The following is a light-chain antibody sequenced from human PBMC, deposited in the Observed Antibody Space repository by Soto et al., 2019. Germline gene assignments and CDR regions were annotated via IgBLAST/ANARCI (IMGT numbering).Light chain of an antibody. CDR2: GAS. J-gene: IGKJ2*01. CDR3: QQYNNWPPYT. CDR1: QSVSTK. V-gene: IGKV3-15*01. Sequence: EIVLTQSPATLSVSPGERATLSCRASQSVSTKLAWYQQKPGQAPRLLIYGASTRATGIPARFSGSGSDTEFTLTISSLQSEDVAVYYCQQYNNWPPYTFGQGTQLEIK.